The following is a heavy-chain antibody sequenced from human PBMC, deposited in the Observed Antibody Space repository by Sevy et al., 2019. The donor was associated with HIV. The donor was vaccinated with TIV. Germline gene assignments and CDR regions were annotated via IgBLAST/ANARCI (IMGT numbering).Heavy chain of an antibody. CDR2: INHSGST. CDR1: GGSFSGYY. Sequence: SETLFLTCTVYGGSFSGYYWSWIRQPPGKGLEWIGEINHSGSTNYNPSLKSRVTISVDTSKNQFSLKLSSVTAADTAVYYCARGRGYSYGHSGYYYGMDVWGQGTTVTVSS. J-gene: IGHJ6*02. V-gene: IGHV4-34*01. CDR3: ARGRGYSYGHSGYYYGMDV. D-gene: IGHD5-18*01.